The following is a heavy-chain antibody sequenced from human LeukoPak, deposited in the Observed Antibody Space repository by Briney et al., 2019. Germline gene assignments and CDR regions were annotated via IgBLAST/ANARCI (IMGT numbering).Heavy chain of an antibody. CDR3: ARSHSGYCGGGSCYYYYYGMDV. Sequence: ASVKVSCKASGYTFTSYDINWVRQATGQGLEWIGWMNPNSGNTGYAQKFQGRVTMTRNTSISTAYMELSSLRSEDTAVYYCARSHSGYCGGGSCYYYYYGMDVWGQGTTVTVSS. CDR1: GYTFTSYD. CDR2: MNPNSGNT. D-gene: IGHD2-15*01. J-gene: IGHJ6*02. V-gene: IGHV1-8*01.